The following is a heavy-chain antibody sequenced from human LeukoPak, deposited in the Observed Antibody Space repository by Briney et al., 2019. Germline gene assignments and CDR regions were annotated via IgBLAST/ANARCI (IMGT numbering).Heavy chain of an antibody. V-gene: IGHV4-4*07. CDR2: IYTSGST. D-gene: IGHD2-15*01. J-gene: IGHJ6*02. CDR3: ARDPGRTDPNYYYYGMDV. CDR1: GGSISSYY. Sequence: SETLSLTCTVSGGSISSYYWSWIRQPAGKGLEWIGHIYTSGSTNYNPSLKSRVTMSVDTSKNQFSLKLSSMTAADTAVYYCARDPGRTDPNYYYYGMDVWGQGTTVTVSS.